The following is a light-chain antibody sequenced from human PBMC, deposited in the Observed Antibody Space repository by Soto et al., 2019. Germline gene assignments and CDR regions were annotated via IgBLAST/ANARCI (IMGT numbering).Light chain of an antibody. J-gene: IGKJ4*01. CDR3: QQYDTWPPLT. V-gene: IGKV3-15*01. CDR2: GAS. CDR1: QNVGTK. Sequence: EIVMTQSPATLSVSPGERATLSCRASQNVGTKLAWYQQKPGQAPRLLIYGASTSATGIPARFSGSGSGTEFTLTISSLQSEDFAGYYCQQYDTWPPLTFGGGTKVEIK.